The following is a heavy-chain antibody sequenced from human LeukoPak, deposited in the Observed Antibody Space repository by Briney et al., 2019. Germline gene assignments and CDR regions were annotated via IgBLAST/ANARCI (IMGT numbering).Heavy chain of an antibody. Sequence: GGSLRLSCAASGFTVSTFAMIWVRQPPGKGLEWVSSIFPSGGEIHYADSVRGRFTISRDNSKSTLSLQMNSLRAEDTAVYYCARGRSGWYHNFDYWGQGTLVTVSS. D-gene: IGHD6-19*01. J-gene: IGHJ4*02. CDR3: ARGRSGWYHNFDY. CDR1: GFTVSTFA. V-gene: IGHV3-23*01. CDR2: IFPSGGEI.